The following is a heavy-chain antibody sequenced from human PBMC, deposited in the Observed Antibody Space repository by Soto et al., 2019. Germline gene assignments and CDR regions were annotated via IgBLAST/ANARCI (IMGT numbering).Heavy chain of an antibody. CDR2: ISSSSSTI. V-gene: IGHV3-48*01. D-gene: IGHD6-19*01. CDR3: ARDRLARGIPVAGRIDY. Sequence: QPGGSLRLSCAASVFTFSSYSMNWVRQAPGKGLEWVSYISSSSSTIYYADSVKGRFTISRDNAKNSLYLQMNSLRVEDTAVYYCARDRLARGIPVAGRIDYWGQGALVTVSS. CDR1: VFTFSSYS. J-gene: IGHJ4*02.